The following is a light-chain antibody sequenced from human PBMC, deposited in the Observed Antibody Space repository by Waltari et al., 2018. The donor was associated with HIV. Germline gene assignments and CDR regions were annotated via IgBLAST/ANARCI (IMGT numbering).Light chain of an antibody. CDR2: RNN. Sequence: QSVLTQPPSASGTPGQRVTISCSGSSSNIGRNYVYWHQQLPGTAPKLLIYRNNQRPSGVPDRFSGSKSGTSASLAINGLRSEDEADYYCAAWDDSLGGLWVFGGGTKLTVL. CDR3: AAWDDSLGGLWV. V-gene: IGLV1-47*01. CDR1: SSNIGRNY. J-gene: IGLJ3*02.